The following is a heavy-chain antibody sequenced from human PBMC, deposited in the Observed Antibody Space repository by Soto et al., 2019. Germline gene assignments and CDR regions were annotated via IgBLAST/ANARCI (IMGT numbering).Heavy chain of an antibody. Sequence: GGSLRLSCAASGFTFSSYWMSWVRQAPGKGLEWVANIKQDGSEKYYVDSVKGRFTISRDNAKNSLYLQMNSLRAEDTAVYYCARFYYDSRGPFSDAFDIWGRGTMVTVSS. CDR2: IKQDGSEK. V-gene: IGHV3-7*04. J-gene: IGHJ3*02. CDR1: GFTFSSYW. D-gene: IGHD3-22*01. CDR3: ARFYYDSRGPFSDAFDI.